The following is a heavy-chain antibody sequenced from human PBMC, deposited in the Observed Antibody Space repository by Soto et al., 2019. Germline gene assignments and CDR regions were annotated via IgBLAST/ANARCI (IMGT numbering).Heavy chain of an antibody. Sequence: SGTMALTCTVSGGSVTNSSYYWGWIRQSPGKGLEWIGSVYYRGRSYSKSSVKSRVTISVDTSKNRFSLSLNSVTASDTAVYFCVSQRTTVPTQAYFDYWGPGALVTVSS. V-gene: IGHV4-39*01. CDR1: GGSVTNSSYY. D-gene: IGHD4-17*01. J-gene: IGHJ4*02. CDR3: VSQRTTVPTQAYFDY. CDR2: VYYRGRS.